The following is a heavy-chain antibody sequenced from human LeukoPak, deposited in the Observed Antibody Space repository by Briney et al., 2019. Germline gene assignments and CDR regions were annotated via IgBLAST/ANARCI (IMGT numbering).Heavy chain of an antibody. CDR2: IYPGDSDT. V-gene: IGHV5-51*01. Sequence: GESLKISCKGSGYSFTSYWIGWVRQMPGKGLEWMGIIYPGDSDTRYSPSFQGQVTISADKSISTAYLQWSSLKAPDTAMYYCARQEACSGGSCLYYFDYWGQGTLVTVSS. D-gene: IGHD2-15*01. J-gene: IGHJ4*02. CDR1: GYSFTSYW. CDR3: ARQEACSGGSCLYYFDY.